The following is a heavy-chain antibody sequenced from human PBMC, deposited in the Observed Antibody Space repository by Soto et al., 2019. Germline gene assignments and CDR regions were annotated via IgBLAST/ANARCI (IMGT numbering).Heavy chain of an antibody. J-gene: IGHJ4*02. D-gene: IGHD3-10*01. V-gene: IGHV3-48*01. CDR2: ISSSSSTI. CDR3: ATSTVPHSGSGMVT. Sequence: EVQLVDSGGGLVQPGGSLRLSCAASGFTFSSYSMSWVRQAPGKGLEWVSYISSSSSTIYYADSVKGRFTISRDNAKNSLYLQMNSLRAEDTAVYYCATSTVPHSGSGMVTWGQGTLVTVSS. CDR1: GFTFSSYS.